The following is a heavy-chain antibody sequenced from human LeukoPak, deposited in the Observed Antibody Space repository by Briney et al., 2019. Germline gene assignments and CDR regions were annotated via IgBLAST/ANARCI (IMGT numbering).Heavy chain of an antibody. J-gene: IGHJ3*02. CDR3: ARYPTISDAFDI. V-gene: IGHV3-48*03. D-gene: IGHD3-9*01. CDR2: ISSSGSTI. Sequence: GGSLRLSCAASGFTFSSYEMNWVRQAPRKGLEWVSYISSSGSTIYYADSVKGRFTISRDNAKNSLYLQMNSLRAEDTAVYYCARYPTISDAFDIWGQGTMVTVSS. CDR1: GFTFSSYE.